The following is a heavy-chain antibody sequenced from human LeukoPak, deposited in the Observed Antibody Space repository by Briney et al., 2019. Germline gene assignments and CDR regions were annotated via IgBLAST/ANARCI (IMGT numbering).Heavy chain of an antibody. V-gene: IGHV4-61*02. Sequence: SQTLSLICTVSGNSISSGDNYWSWIRQPAGKGLEWNGRIYTSGSTNYNPSLKSRVTISGDTSKNQFSLRLSSVTAADTAVYYCARASYSYDINGWVPFDYWGQGTLVTVSS. D-gene: IGHD3-22*01. J-gene: IGHJ4*02. CDR2: IYTSGST. CDR3: ARASYSYDINGWVPFDY. CDR1: GNSISSGDNY.